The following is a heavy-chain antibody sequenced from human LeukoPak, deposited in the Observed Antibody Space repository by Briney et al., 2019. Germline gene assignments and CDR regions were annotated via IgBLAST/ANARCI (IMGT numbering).Heavy chain of an antibody. CDR1: GGSISSYY. Sequence: SETLSLTCTVSGGSISSYYWSWIRQPPGKGLEWIGNIYYTGSTSYNLSLKSRVTISVDTSKNQFSLKLTSVTAADTAVYYCARYHSRGLVYWGQGTLVTVSS. D-gene: IGHD6-19*01. V-gene: IGHV4-59*08. CDR2: IYYTGST. CDR3: ARYHSRGLVY. J-gene: IGHJ4*02.